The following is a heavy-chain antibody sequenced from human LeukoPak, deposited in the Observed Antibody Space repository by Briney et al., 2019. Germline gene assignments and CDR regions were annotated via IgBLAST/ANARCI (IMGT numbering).Heavy chain of an antibody. V-gene: IGHV3-48*04. D-gene: IGHD4-17*01. CDR2: ISSSGSTI. Sequence: GGSLRLSCAASGFTFNTYTMNWVRQAPGKGLEWVSYISSSGSTIYYADSVKGRFTISRDNAKNSLYLQMNSLRAEDTAVYYCARDKIPTVTPFDYWGRGTLVSVSS. CDR3: ARDKIPTVTPFDY. J-gene: IGHJ4*02. CDR1: GFTFNTYT.